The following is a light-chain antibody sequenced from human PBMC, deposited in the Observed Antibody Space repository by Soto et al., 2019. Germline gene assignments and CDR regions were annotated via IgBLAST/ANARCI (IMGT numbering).Light chain of an antibody. V-gene: IGKV3-20*01. CDR2: GAS. CDR3: QQYGSSPIT. Sequence: EIVLTQSPGTLSLSPGERATLSCRASQSVSSSYLAWYQQKPGQAPRLLIYGASSRATGIPDRFSGSGSGTDFTLTISRLEPEDFAVYYCQQYGSSPITLGQGTLL. J-gene: IGKJ5*01. CDR1: QSVSSSY.